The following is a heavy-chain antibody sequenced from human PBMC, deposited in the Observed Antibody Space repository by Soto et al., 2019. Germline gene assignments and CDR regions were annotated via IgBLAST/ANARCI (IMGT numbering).Heavy chain of an antibody. CDR3: ARVWRIAVAGTGVRVNWFDP. J-gene: IGHJ5*02. D-gene: IGHD6-19*01. V-gene: IGHV1-69*13. CDR2: IIPIFGTA. Sequence: GASVKVSCKASGGTFSSYAISWVRQAPGQGLEWMGGIIPIFGTANYAQKFQGRVTITADESTSTAYMELSSLRSEDTAVYYCARVWRIAVAGTGVRVNWFDPWGQGTLVTVSS. CDR1: GGTFSSYA.